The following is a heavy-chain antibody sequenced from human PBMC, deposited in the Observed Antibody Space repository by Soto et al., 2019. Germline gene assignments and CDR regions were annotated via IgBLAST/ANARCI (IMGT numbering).Heavy chain of an antibody. CDR2: ISATGGGT. D-gene: IGHD3-16*01. V-gene: IGHV3-23*01. Sequence: WGSLRLSCAASGFKFSNYAISCFRHAPLKWLEWVSLISATGGGTYYADSVKGRFTISRDNSHNTLYLQVHSLTAEDTAVYYCAKDRRAGGNSAFYFDFWGQGAQVTVSS. CDR3: AKDRRAGGNSAFYFDF. J-gene: IGHJ4*02. CDR1: GFKFSNYA.